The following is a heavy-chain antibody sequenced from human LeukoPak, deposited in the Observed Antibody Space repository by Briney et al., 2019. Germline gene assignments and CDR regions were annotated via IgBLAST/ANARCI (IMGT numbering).Heavy chain of an antibody. Sequence: KPSETLSLTCAVYGGSFSGYYWSWIRQHPGKGLEWIGYIYYSGSTYYNPSLKSRVTISVDTSKNQFSLKLSSVTAADTAVYYCARGTGDPHFDYWGQGTLVTVSS. CDR1: GGSFSGYY. D-gene: IGHD7-27*01. J-gene: IGHJ4*02. V-gene: IGHV4-31*11. CDR3: ARGTGDPHFDY. CDR2: IYYSGST.